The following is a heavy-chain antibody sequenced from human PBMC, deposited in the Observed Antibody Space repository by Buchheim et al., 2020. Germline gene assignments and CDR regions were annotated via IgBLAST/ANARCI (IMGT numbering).Heavy chain of an antibody. J-gene: IGHJ4*02. V-gene: IGHV3-30*03. CDR2: ISYDGSNK. D-gene: IGHD3-10*01. CDR1: GFTFSSYG. Sequence: QVQLVESGGGVVQPGRSLRLSCAASGFTFSSYGMHWVRQAPGKGLEWVAVISYDGSNKYYADSVKGRFTISRDNSKNTLYLQMNSLRAEDTAVYYCARETHGSGRYFDYWGQGTL. CDR3: ARETHGSGRYFDY.